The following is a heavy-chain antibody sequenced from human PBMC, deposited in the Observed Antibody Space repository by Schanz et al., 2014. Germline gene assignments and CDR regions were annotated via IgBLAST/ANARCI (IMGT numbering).Heavy chain of an antibody. V-gene: IGHV1-18*01. D-gene: IGHD3-10*01. CDR1: GYIFGSHG. CDR3: ARVHIATYHYNSPGALDI. Sequence: QVQMVQSGSEVRKPGASVKVSCKASGYIFGSHGMTWVRQAPGQGPELMGWINAHTGNTQYAQKFQGRVNMTRDTVTTTVHLELTRMRTDDTAIDYGARVHIATYHYNSPGALDIWGQGTRVTVSS. J-gene: IGHJ3*02. CDR2: INAHTGNT.